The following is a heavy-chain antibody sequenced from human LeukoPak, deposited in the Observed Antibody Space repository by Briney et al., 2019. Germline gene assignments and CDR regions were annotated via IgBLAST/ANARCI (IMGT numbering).Heavy chain of an antibody. Sequence: SETLSLTCAVSGGSISSDNWWSWIRQPPGKGLEWIGEVLRSGSTNYNPSLKSRVTMSIDKSMNQFSLKVNSVTAADTAVYYCATYYDTSGYRFDYWGQGTLVTVSS. V-gene: IGHV4-4*02. CDR3: ATYYDTSGYRFDY. CDR1: GGSISSDNW. CDR2: VLRSGST. J-gene: IGHJ4*02. D-gene: IGHD3-22*01.